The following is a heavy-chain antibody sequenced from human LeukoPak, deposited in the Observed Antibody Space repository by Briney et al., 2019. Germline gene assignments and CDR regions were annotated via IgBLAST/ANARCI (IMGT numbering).Heavy chain of an antibody. CDR1: GFTFSSHG. J-gene: IGHJ4*02. V-gene: IGHV3-33*01. Sequence: PGGSLRLSCAASGFTFSSHGEHWVRQPPGKGVEWVAVMWNDGSDNTYGDSVKGGFPVSRENSNNTLYLQMDRLRGEDTAVYYCARGCGGTPGCYIIDNWGQGTLGTVSP. D-gene: IGHD2-21*01. CDR2: MWNDGSDN. CDR3: ARGCGGTPGCYIIDN.